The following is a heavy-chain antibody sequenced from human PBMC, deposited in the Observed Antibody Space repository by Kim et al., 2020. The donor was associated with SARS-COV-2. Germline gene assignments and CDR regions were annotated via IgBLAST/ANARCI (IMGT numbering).Heavy chain of an antibody. D-gene: IGHD3-10*01. CDR1: GGSISSYY. CDR2: IYYSGST. J-gene: IGHJ3*02. CDR3: ARDLRIVDSGSYWAKYAFDI. V-gene: IGHV4-59*13. Sequence: SETLSLTCTVSGGSISSYYWSWIRQPPGKGLEWIGYIYYSGSTNYNPSLKSRVTISVDTSKNQFSLKLSSVTAADTAVYYCARDLRIVDSGSYWAKYAFDIWGQGTMVTVSS.